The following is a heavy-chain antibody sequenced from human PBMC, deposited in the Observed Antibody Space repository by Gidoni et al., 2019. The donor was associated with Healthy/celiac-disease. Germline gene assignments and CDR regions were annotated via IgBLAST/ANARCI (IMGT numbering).Heavy chain of an antibody. CDR3: ARGTYYGSGSFGY. J-gene: IGHJ4*02. V-gene: IGHV1-3*01. Sequence: QVQLVQSGAEVKKPGASVNVSCKASGYTFTSYAMHWVRQAPGQRLEWMGWINAGNGNTKYSQKFQGRVTITRDTSASTAYMELSSLRSEDTAVYYCARGTYYGSGSFGYWGQGTLVTVSS. D-gene: IGHD3-10*01. CDR2: INAGNGNT. CDR1: GYTFTSYA.